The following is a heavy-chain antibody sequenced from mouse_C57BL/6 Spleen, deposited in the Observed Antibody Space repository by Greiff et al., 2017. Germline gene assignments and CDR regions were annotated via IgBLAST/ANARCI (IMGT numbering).Heavy chain of an antibody. Sequence: DVQLVESGGGLVKPGGSLKLSCAASGFTFSDYGMHWVRQAPEKGLEWVAYISSGSSTIYYADTVKGRFTISRDNAKNTLFLQMTSLRSEDTAMYYCARETHSNYVAWFAYWGQGTLVTVSA. D-gene: IGHD2-5*01. CDR2: ISSGSSTI. J-gene: IGHJ3*01. CDR1: GFTFSDYG. V-gene: IGHV5-17*01. CDR3: ARETHSNYVAWFAY.